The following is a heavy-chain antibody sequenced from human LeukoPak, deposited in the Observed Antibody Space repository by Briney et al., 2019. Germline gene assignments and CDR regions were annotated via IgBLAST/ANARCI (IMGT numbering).Heavy chain of an antibody. CDR2: IIPIFGTA. J-gene: IGHJ6*02. V-gene: IGHV1-69*13. D-gene: IGHD5-12*01. CDR1: GGTFSSYA. Sequence: SVKVSCKASGGTFSSYAISWVRQAPGQGLEWMGGIIPIFGTANYAQKFQGRVTITADESTSTAYMELSSLRSEDTAVYYCATSGYESLRTVTRYTVRTNYGMDVWGQGTTVTVSS. CDR3: ATSGYESLRTVTRYTVRTNYGMDV.